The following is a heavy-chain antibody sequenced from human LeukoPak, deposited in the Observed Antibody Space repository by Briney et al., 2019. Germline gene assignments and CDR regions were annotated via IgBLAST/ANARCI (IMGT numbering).Heavy chain of an antibody. CDR2: ISYDGSNK. Sequence: PGRSLRLSCAASGFTFSSYAMHWVRQAPGKGLEWVAVISYDGSNKYYADSVKGQFTISRDNSKNTLYLQMNSLRAEDTAVYYCARATRRDGSPYYLDHWGQGTLVTVSS. D-gene: IGHD5-24*01. J-gene: IGHJ4*02. V-gene: IGHV3-30-3*01. CDR1: GFTFSSYA. CDR3: ARATRRDGSPYYLDH.